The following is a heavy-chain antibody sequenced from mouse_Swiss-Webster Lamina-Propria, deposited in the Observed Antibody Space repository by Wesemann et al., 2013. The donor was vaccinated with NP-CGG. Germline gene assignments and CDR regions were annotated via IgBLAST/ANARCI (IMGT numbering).Heavy chain of an antibody. Sequence: QVQLQQPGAELVKPGASVKLSCKASGYTFTSYWMHWVKQRPGQGLEWIGEINPSNGRTNYNEKFKSKATLTVDKSSSTAYMQLSSLTSEDSAVYYCASRYGNYAMDYWGQGTSVTVSS. V-gene: IGHV1S81*02. CDR3: ASRYGNYAMDY. D-gene: IGHD2-10*02. CDR1: GYTFTSYW. J-gene: IGHJ4*01. CDR2: INPSNGRT.